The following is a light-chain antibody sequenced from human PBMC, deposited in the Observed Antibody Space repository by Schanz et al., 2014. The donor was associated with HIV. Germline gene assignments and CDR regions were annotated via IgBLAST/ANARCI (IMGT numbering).Light chain of an antibody. J-gene: IGLJ3*02. V-gene: IGLV2-14*03. CDR3: CSYAGSYTWV. Sequence: QSVLTQPASVSGSPGQSISISCTGTSGDVGSYNYVSWYQQHPGKAPKLMIYDVSNRPSGVSSRFSGSKSGNTASLTISGLQAEDEADYYCCSYAGSYTWVFGGGTKLTVL. CDR1: SGDVGSYNY. CDR2: DVS.